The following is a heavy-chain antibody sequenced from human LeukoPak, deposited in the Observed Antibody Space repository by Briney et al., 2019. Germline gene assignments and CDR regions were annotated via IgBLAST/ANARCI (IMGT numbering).Heavy chain of an antibody. CDR2: ISGSGGST. V-gene: IGHV3-23*01. CDR3: AKRGVVIRVILVGFHKEAYYFES. CDR1: GITLSNYG. D-gene: IGHD3/OR15-3a*01. J-gene: IGHJ4*02. Sequence: PGGSLRLSCAVSGITLSNYGMSWVRQAPGKGLEWVAGISGSGGSTNYADSVKGRFTISRDNPKNTLYLQMNSLRAEDTAFYFCAKRGVVIRVILVGFHKEAYYFESWGQGALVTVSS.